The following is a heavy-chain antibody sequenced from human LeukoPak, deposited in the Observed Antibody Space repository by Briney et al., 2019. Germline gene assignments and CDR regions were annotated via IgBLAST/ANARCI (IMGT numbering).Heavy chain of an antibody. Sequence: GGSLRLSCAASGFTFSSYSMNWVRQAPGKGLEWVSYISSSSSTIYYADSVKGRFTISRDNAKNSLYLQMNSLRDEGTAVYYCASWEYSSSWYAVADYWGQGTLVTVSS. CDR3: ASWEYSSSWYAVADY. CDR1: GFTFSSYS. V-gene: IGHV3-48*02. J-gene: IGHJ4*02. D-gene: IGHD6-13*01. CDR2: ISSSSSTI.